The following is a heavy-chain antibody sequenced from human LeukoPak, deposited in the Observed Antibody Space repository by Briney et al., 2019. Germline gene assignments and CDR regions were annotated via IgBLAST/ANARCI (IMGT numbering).Heavy chain of an antibody. Sequence: PSETLSLTCAVYGGSFSGYYWSWIRQPPGKGLEWIGEINHSGSTNYNPSLKSRVTISVDTSKNQLSLKLSSVTAADTAVYYCARRTQYYDILTGYYTDPWGQGTLVTVSS. J-gene: IGHJ5*02. V-gene: IGHV4-34*01. CDR3: ARRTQYYDILTGYYTDP. CDR1: GGSFSGYY. CDR2: INHSGST. D-gene: IGHD3-9*01.